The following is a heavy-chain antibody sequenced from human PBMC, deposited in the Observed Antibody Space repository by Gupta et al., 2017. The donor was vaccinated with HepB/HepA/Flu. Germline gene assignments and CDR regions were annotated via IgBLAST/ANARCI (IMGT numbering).Heavy chain of an antibody. CDR2: SYTSGTT. CDR3: ARDLMTEYYDYVWGSYRLDAFDI. J-gene: IGHJ3*02. D-gene: IGHD3-16*02. V-gene: IGHV4-4*07. Sequence: QVQLQESGPGLVKPSETLSLTCTVSGGSISSSSWSWIRRPAGKGLEWVGRSYTSGTTNYNPSLKSRVTMSVDTSKNQFSLKLSSVTAADTAVYYCARDLMTEYYDYVWGSYRLDAFDIWGQGTMVTVSA. CDR1: GGSISSSS.